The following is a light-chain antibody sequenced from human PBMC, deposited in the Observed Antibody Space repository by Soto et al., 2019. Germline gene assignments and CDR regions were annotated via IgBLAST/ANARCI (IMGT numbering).Light chain of an antibody. Sequence: DIVLTQSPGTLSSSPGERATLSCRASQSIYDYLAWYQQKPGQAPRLLIYDASNRATGNPARFSGSGSGTDFTLTISSLEPEDFAVYYCQQRSNWPRTFGQGTKVDIK. V-gene: IGKV3-11*01. CDR2: DAS. J-gene: IGKJ1*01. CDR3: QQRSNWPRT. CDR1: QSIYDY.